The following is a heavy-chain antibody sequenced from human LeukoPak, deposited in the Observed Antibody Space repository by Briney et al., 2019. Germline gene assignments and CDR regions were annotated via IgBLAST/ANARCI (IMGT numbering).Heavy chain of an antibody. D-gene: IGHD3-3*01. CDR3: ARDRHDFWSGHYYGMDV. CDR2: IYTSGST. Sequence: PSETLSLTCAVYGGSFSGYYWSWIRQPAGKELEWIGRIYTSGSTNYNPSLKSRVTMSVDTSKNQFSLKLSSVTAADTAVYYCARDRHDFWSGHYYGMDVWGQGTTVTVSS. CDR1: GGSFSGYY. V-gene: IGHV4-4*07. J-gene: IGHJ6*02.